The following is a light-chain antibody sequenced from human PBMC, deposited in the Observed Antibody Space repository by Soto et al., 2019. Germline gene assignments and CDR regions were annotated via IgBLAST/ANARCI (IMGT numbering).Light chain of an antibody. CDR3: QQYYNWPRT. J-gene: IGKJ5*01. CDR1: QSVNSR. Sequence: EIVLTQSPGTLSLSPGERATLSCRASQSVNSRLAWYQHKPGQAPRLLISGASSRATGIPDRFSGSGSATEFTLTINSLQAEDCAVYYCQQYYNWPRTFGQGTRPEIK. CDR2: GAS. V-gene: IGKV3D-15*01.